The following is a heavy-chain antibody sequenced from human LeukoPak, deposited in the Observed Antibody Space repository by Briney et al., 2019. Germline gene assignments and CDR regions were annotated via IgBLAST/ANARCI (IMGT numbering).Heavy chain of an antibody. CDR3: ARDGAPRYSSSPENWFDP. D-gene: IGHD6-6*01. Sequence: ASVKVSCKASGGTFSSYAISWVRQAPGQGLEWMGRITPILGIANYAQKFQGRVTITADKSTSTAYMELSSLRSEDTAVYYCARDGAPRYSSSPENWFDPWGQGTLVTVSS. CDR1: GGTFSSYA. CDR2: ITPILGIA. J-gene: IGHJ5*02. V-gene: IGHV1-69*04.